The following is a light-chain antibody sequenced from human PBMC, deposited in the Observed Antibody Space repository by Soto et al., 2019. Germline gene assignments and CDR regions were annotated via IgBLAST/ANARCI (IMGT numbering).Light chain of an antibody. CDR3: QSYDSSLSASV. CDR1: SSNIGTGYD. J-gene: IGLJ1*01. Sequence: QPVLTQPPSVSGAPGQRVTISCTGSSSNIGTGYDVHWYQQFPGTAPKLLIYGNNNRPSGVPDRFSGSKSGTSASLAITGLQAEDEADYYCQSYDSSLSASVFGTGTKLTVL. CDR2: GNN. V-gene: IGLV1-40*01.